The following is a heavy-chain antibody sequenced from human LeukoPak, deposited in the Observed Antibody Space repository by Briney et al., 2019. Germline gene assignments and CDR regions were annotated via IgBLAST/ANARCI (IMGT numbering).Heavy chain of an antibody. Sequence: PSGTLSLTCAVYGGSFSGYYWSWIRQPPGKGLEWIGEINHSGSTNYNPSLKSRVTISVDTSKNQFSLKLSSVTAADTAVYYCARTPTNWGGYYYYGMDVWGQGTTVTVSS. CDR1: GGSFSGYY. V-gene: IGHV4-34*01. CDR2: INHSGST. D-gene: IGHD7-27*01. J-gene: IGHJ6*02. CDR3: ARTPTNWGGYYYYGMDV.